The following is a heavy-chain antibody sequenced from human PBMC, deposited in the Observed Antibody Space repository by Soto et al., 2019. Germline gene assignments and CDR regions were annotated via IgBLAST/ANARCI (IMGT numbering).Heavy chain of an antibody. CDR3: AKVDFDNWYFDR. V-gene: IGHV3-23*01. J-gene: IGHJ2*01. Sequence: EVQLLESGGGLVHPGGSLRLSCAASGLTFNDYAMSWVRQAPGKGLEWVSANSGSGATTYYADSVKGRFPISRDNSRDTLYLEMNSLRAEDTAIYYCAKVDFDNWYFDRWGRGTLVTVSS. CDR2: NSGSGATT. CDR1: GLTFNDYA. D-gene: IGHD2-15*01.